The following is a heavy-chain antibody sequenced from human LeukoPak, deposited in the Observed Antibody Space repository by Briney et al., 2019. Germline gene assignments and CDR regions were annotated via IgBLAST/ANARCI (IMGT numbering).Heavy chain of an antibody. V-gene: IGHV4-39*01. CDR3: ARLDCISDTCYNY. D-gene: IGHD2-21*01. Sequence: PSATLSLTCTVSGDSISTSSYYWGWVRQTPGKGLEWLGSIYYSGITHYNPSLKSRLTIYVDTSRNQFSLHLFSVTAADTAVFYCARLDCISDTCYNYWALGALVTVSS. J-gene: IGHJ4*02. CDR2: IYYSGIT. CDR1: GDSISTSSYY.